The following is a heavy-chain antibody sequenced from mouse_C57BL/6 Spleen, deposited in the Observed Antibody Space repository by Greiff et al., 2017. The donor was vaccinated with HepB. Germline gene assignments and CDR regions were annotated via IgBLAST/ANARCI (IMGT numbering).Heavy chain of an antibody. Sequence: EVKLMESGEGLVKPGGSLKLSCAASGFTFSSYAMSWVRQTPEKRLEWVAYISSGGDYIYYADTVKGRFTISRDNARNTLYLQMSSLKSEDTAMYYCTRDGDGYPFAYWGQGTLVTVSA. J-gene: IGHJ3*01. CDR3: TRDGDGYPFAY. V-gene: IGHV5-9-1*02. CDR1: GFTFSSYA. D-gene: IGHD2-3*01. CDR2: ISSGGDYI.